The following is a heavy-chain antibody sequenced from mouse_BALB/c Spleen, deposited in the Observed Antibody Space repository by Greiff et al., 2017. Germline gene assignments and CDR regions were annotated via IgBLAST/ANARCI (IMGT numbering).Heavy chain of an antibody. CDR3: ARRDDYDVEYAMDY. J-gene: IGHJ4*01. D-gene: IGHD2-4*01. CDR2: ISYDGSN. Sequence: EVQLQESGPGLVKPSQSLSLTCSVTGYSITSGYYWNWIRQFPGNKLEWMGYISYDGSNNYNPSLKNRISITRDTSKNQFFLKLNSVTTEDTATYYCARRDDYDVEYAMDYWGQGTSVTVSS. CDR1: GYSITSGYY. V-gene: IGHV3-6*02.